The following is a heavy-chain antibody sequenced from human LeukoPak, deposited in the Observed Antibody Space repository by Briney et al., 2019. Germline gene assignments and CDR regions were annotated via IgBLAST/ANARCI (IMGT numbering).Heavy chain of an antibody. J-gene: IGHJ6*02. CDR3: ARTVYCGGDCYYYYYGMDV. CDR2: ISSSSSYI. CDR1: GFTFSGYS. V-gene: IGHV3-21*01. D-gene: IGHD2-21*02. Sequence: PGGSLRLSCAASGFTFSGYSMNWVRQAPGKGLEWVSSISSSSSYIYYADSVKGRFTISRDNAKNSLYLQMNSLRAEDTAVYYCARTVYCGGDCYYYYYGMDVWGQGTTVTVSS.